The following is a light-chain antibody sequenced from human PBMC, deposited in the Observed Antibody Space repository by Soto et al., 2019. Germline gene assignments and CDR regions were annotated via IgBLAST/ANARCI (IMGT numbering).Light chain of an antibody. J-gene: IGKJ4*01. CDR1: QSVSRY. CDR2: DAS. Sequence: EIVLTQSPVTLSLSPGERATLSCRASQSVSRYLAWYQQKPGQAPRLLIYDASNRATGIPARFSGSGSGTDFTLTISSLEPEDFALYYCQQRGNWPSFGGGTKVDIK. CDR3: QQRGNWPS. V-gene: IGKV3-11*01.